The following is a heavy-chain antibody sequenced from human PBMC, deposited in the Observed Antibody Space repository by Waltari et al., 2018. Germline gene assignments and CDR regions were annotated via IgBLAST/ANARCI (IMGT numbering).Heavy chain of an antibody. CDR1: GYTFTGYY. J-gene: IGHJ5*02. CDR3: AREMVAVAGNWFDP. D-gene: IGHD6-19*01. Sequence: QVQLVQSGAEVKKPGASVKVSCKASGYTFTGYYMHWVRPAPGQGLEWMGWINPNSGGTNYAQKFQGRVTMTRETSISTAYMELSRLRSDDTAVYYCAREMVAVAGNWFDPWGQGTLVTVSS. CDR2: INPNSGGT. V-gene: IGHV1-2*02.